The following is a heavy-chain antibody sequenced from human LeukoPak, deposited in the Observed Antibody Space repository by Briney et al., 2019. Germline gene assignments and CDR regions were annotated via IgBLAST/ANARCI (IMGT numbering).Heavy chain of an antibody. CDR3: ARERSGSEIFARSFDI. Sequence: PAETLSLTCAVSGGSISSSHWWSWLRQPPGKGLEWIGEIYHSGSTNYNPSLKSRITISVDMSKNQFSLKLSSVTAADTAVYYCARERSGSEIFARSFDIWGQGTMVTVSS. V-gene: IGHV4-4*02. CDR2: IYHSGST. CDR1: GGSISSSHW. D-gene: IGHD3-3*01. J-gene: IGHJ3*02.